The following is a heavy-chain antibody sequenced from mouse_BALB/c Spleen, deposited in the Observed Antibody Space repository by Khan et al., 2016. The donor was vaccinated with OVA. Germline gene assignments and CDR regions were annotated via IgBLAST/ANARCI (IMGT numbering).Heavy chain of an antibody. J-gene: IGHJ4*01. D-gene: IGHD2-3*01. CDR1: CYSITSDYA. CDR2: ISYSGST. Sequence: EVQLQESGPGLVKPSRSLSLTCTVTCYSITSDYAWNWIRQFPGNTLEWMGYISYSGSTNYNPSLKSRISITRDTSKNQFILQLNSVTTEDTATYYCTRDGSRYNYAMDYWGQGTSVTVSS. V-gene: IGHV3-2*02. CDR3: TRDGSRYNYAMDY.